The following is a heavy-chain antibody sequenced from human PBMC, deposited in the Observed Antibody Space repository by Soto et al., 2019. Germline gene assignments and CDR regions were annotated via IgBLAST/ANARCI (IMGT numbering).Heavy chain of an antibody. CDR1: GYTFSKYG. CDR2: IXXXSXGX. CDR3: ARVVPGAEAWFGP. J-gene: IGHJ5*02. V-gene: IGHV1-18*01. D-gene: IGHD2-2*01. Sequence: ASVKVSCKTSGYTFSKYGITCVPQAPGQPLEWXGXIXXXSXGXXXAXXXXGRVSMTTDTSTTTAYMELRSLRSDDTAVYYCARVVPGAEAWFGPWGQGTLVTVSS.